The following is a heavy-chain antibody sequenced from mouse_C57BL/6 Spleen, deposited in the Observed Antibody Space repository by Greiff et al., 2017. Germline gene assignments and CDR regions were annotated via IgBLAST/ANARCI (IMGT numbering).Heavy chain of an antibody. V-gene: IGHV1-69*01. J-gene: IGHJ2*01. CDR3: ARDFDY. Sequence: QVQLQQPGAELVMPGASVKLSCKASGYTFTSYWMHWVKQRPGQGLEWIGEIDPSDSYTNYNQKFKGKSTLPVDKSSSTAYMQLSSLTSEDSAVYYCARDFDYRGEGTTLTVSS. CDR1: GYTFTSYW. CDR2: IDPSDSYT.